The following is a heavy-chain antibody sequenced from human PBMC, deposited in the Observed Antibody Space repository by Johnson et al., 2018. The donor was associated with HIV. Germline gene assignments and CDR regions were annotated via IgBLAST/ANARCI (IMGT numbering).Heavy chain of an antibody. CDR3: ASLPLRYRSWDDI. CDR2: ISSSCSTI. Sequence: VQLVESGGGLVQPGGSLRLSCAASGFTFSSYWMSWVRQAPGKGLEWVSYISSSCSTIYYADSVKGRFTISRDNAKNSLYLQMNSLRAEDTAVYYCASLPLRYRSWDDIWGQGTMVTVSS. CDR1: GFTFSSYW. D-gene: IGHD3-9*01. J-gene: IGHJ3*02. V-gene: IGHV3-48*04.